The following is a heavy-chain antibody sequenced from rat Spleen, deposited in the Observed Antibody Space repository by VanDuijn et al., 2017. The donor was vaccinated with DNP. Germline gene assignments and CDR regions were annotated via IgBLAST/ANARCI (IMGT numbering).Heavy chain of an antibody. CDR3: ALLQWSGYSTLGA. CDR2: ITRGGGTT. Sequence: EVQLVESGGDLVQPGRSLKLSCVASGFTFNYYWMTWIRHVPGKGLEWVASITRGGGTTNYRDSVKGRFTISRDDARSTLYLQMDSLRSEDTATYYCALLQWSGYSTLGAWGQGTSVTVSS. D-gene: IGHD1-1*01. CDR1: GFTFNYYW. V-gene: IGHV5-31*01. J-gene: IGHJ4*01.